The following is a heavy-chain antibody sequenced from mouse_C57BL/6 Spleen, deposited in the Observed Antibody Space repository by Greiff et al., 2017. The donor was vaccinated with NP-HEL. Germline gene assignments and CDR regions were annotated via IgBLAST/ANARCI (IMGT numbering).Heavy chain of an antibody. CDR3: TREGLKAPYFDY. J-gene: IGHJ2*01. CDR2: ISSGGDYI. Sequence: EVKLVESGEGLVKPGGSLKLSCAASGFTFSSYAMSWVRQTPEKRLEWVAYISSGGDYIYYADTVKGRFTISRDNARNTLYLQMSSLKSEDTAMYYCTREGLKAPYFDYWGQGTTLTVSS. V-gene: IGHV5-9-1*02. D-gene: IGHD1-3*01. CDR1: GFTFSSYA.